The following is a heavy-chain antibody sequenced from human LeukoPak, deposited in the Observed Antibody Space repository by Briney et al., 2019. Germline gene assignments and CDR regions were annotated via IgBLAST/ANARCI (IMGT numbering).Heavy chain of an antibody. J-gene: IGHJ4*02. CDR3: AKGSSPSRPYYSDY. CDR2: ITGSGGDT. CDR1: GFTFSSYA. V-gene: IGHV3-23*01. Sequence: SGGSLRLSCAASGFTFSSYAMSWVRQAPGKGLEWVSAITGSGGDTYHADSVQGRFTISRDNSKNTLFLQMNSLRAEDTAVYYCAKGSSPSRPYYSDYWGQGTLVTVSS. D-gene: IGHD1-26*01.